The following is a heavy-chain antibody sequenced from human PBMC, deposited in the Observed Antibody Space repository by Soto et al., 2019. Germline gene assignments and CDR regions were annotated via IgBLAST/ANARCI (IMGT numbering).Heavy chain of an antibody. D-gene: IGHD3-22*01. CDR2: ISRYGDFT. J-gene: IGHJ4*02. CDR1: GFTFNIYA. Sequence: EVQLLESGGDLIQHGGSLRLSCAASGFTFNIYAMTWVRQAPGKGLEWVSAISRYGDFTYYADSVEGRFTISRDNSKNTLYLQMNSLRAEDTAVYYCAKDRYLDHDSRGYLFDNWGQGTLVTVSS. V-gene: IGHV3-23*01. CDR3: AKDRYLDHDSRGYLFDN.